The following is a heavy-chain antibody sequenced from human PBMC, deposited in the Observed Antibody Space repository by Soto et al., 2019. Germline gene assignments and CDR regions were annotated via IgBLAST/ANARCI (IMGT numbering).Heavy chain of an antibody. D-gene: IGHD3-22*01. J-gene: IGHJ5*02. Sequence: GGSLRLSCAASGFTFSDYYMSWIRQAPGKGLEWVSYISSSGSTIYYADSVKGRFTISRDNAKNSLYLQMNSLRAEDTAVYYCAREVSYDSSDNWFDHWGQGKLVTVSS. V-gene: IGHV3-11*01. CDR2: ISSSGSTI. CDR1: GFTFSDYY. CDR3: AREVSYDSSDNWFDH.